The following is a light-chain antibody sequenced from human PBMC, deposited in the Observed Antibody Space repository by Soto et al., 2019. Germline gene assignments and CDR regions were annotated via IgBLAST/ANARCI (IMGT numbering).Light chain of an antibody. V-gene: IGKV3D-15*01. CDR2: DAS. CDR3: QQYSNWPT. Sequence: EIVLTQSPGTLSLSPGERATLSCRASQSVRTYLAWYQVKPGQAPRLLIYDASRRASGVPARFSGSGSGREFTLTISSLQSEDSALYYCQQYSNWPTFGQGTRLEIK. J-gene: IGKJ5*01. CDR1: QSVRTY.